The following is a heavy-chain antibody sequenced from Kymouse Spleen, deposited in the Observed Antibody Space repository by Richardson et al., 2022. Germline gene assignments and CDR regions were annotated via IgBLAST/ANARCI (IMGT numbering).Heavy chain of an antibody. V-gene: IGHV3-53*01. CDR1: GFTVSSNY. Sequence: EVQLVESGGGLIQPGGSLRLSCAASGFTVSSNYMSWVRQAPGKGLEWVSVIYSGGSTYYADSVKGRFTISRDNSKNTLYLQMNSLRAEDTAVYYCAREATVVTYWYFDLWGRGTLVTVSS. CDR2: IYSGGST. D-gene: IGHD4-23*01. CDR3: AREATVVTYWYFDL. J-gene: IGHJ2*01.